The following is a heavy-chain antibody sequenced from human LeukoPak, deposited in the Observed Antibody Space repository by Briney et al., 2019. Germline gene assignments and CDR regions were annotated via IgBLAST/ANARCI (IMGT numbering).Heavy chain of an antibody. CDR3: ANSYDGKIVPLDN. Sequence: SETLSLTCTVPDGSISNSFWNWVRQPPGKGLEWIAYIHTSGSTNYNPAFKSRVTLSVDTSKSQFSLRLNSVTASDTAVYYCANSYDGKIVPLDNWGQGTLVTVSS. D-gene: IGHD4-23*01. CDR1: DGSISNSF. J-gene: IGHJ4*02. V-gene: IGHV4-4*09. CDR2: IHTSGST.